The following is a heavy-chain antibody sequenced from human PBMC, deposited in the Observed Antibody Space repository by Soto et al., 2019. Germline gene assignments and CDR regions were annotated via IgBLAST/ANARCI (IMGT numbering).Heavy chain of an antibody. CDR1: GGTFSRYA. V-gene: IGHV1-69*01. CDR3: ARDRLRTGTTDAFDI. J-gene: IGHJ3*02. D-gene: IGHD1-1*01. CDR2: IIPIFGTA. Sequence: QVQLVQSGAEVKKPGSSVKVSCKASGGTFSRYAISWVRQAPGQGLEWMGGIIPIFGTANYAQKFQGRVTITADESTSTAYMELTSLRSEDTAVYYCARDRLRTGTTDAFDIWGPGTMVTVSS.